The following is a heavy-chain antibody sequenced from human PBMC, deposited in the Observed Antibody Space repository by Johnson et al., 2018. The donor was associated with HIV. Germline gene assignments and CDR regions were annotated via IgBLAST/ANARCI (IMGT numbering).Heavy chain of an antibody. J-gene: IGHJ3*02. V-gene: IGHV3-64*01. CDR2: ISSNGIGT. CDR3: ARERAPSGYDNQDAFDI. Sequence: VQLVESGGGLVKPGGSLRLSCAVSGFTFSNLAMHWVRQAPGKGLEYVSAISSNGIGTYYANSVDGRFTISRDNAKNSLYLQMNSLRVEDTALYYCARERAPSGYDNQDAFDIWGQGTMVTVSS. CDR1: GFTFSNLA. D-gene: IGHD3-3*01.